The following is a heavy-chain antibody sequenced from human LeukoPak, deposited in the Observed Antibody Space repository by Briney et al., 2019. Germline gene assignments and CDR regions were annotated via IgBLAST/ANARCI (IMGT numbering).Heavy chain of an antibody. CDR1: GFTFKDYG. V-gene: IGHV3-9*01. CDR2: INWNGGGT. CDR3: AKHMRATNTYSFFGLDV. J-gene: IGHJ6*02. D-gene: IGHD1-26*01. Sequence: GRSLRLSCAATGFTFKDYGMHWVRQPPGKGLEWVFSINWNGGGTDYADSVKGRFTISRDNAKNSLYLQLSSLRPEDTASYYCAKHMRATNTYSFFGLDVWGQGTTVTVSS.